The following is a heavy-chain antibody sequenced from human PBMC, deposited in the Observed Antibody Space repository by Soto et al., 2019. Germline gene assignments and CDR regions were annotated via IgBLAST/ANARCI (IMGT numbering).Heavy chain of an antibody. V-gene: IGHV4-34*01. CDR2: INHSGST. CDR3: ASNYGDYDY. D-gene: IGHD4-17*01. J-gene: IGHJ4*02. CDR1: GGSFSGYY. Sequence: SETLSLTCAVYGGSFSGYYWSWIRQPPGKGLEWIGEINHSGSTNYNPSLKSRVTISVDTSKNQFSLKLSSVTAADTAVYYCASNYGDYDYWGQGTLVTVSS.